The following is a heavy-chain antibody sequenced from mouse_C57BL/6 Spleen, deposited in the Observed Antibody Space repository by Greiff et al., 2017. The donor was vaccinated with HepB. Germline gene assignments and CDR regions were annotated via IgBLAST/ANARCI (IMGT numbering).Heavy chain of an antibody. CDR3: ARDGSSLDY. Sequence: VKLMESGAELARPGASVKLSCKASGYTFTSYGISWVKQRTGQGLEWIGEIYPRSGNTYYNEKFKGKATLTADKSSSTAYMELRSLTSEDSAVYFCARDGSSLDYWGQGTTLTVSS. D-gene: IGHD1-1*01. V-gene: IGHV1-81*01. J-gene: IGHJ2*01. CDR2: IYPRSGNT. CDR1: GYTFTSYG.